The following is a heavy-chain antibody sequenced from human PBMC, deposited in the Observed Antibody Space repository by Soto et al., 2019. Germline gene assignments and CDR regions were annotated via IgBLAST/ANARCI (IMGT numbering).Heavy chain of an antibody. V-gene: IGHV3-23*01. CDR1: GFTFINHA. CDR2: ITGGGDKT. J-gene: IGHJ2*01. D-gene: IGHD3-16*01. Sequence: EVQLLESGGGLVQPGGSLRLSCVGSGFTFINHAMNWVRQAPGKGLEWVSGITGGGDKTFDADSVKGRFTISRDKSKNTVNLQMNSLRADDTAVYYCVRNVLGSTSRPEYWYFDLRGRGTLVTVSS. CDR3: VRNVLGSTSRPEYWYFDL.